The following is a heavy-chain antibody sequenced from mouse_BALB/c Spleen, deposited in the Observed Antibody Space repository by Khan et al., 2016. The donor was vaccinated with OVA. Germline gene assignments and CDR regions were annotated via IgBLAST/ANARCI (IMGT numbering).Heavy chain of an antibody. V-gene: IGHV1-63*02. Sequence: QVQLQQSGTEVVRPGTSVKMSCKAAGYTFTHYWIGWVKQRPGHGLEWIGDTYPGGGYTNYNQKFKGKATLTADTSSSTAYMQLSGLTSEDSDVYNCARSGADWATWDCFDYWGQGTSLIVSS. D-gene: IGHD6-1*01. CDR2: TYPGGGYT. CDR1: GYTFTHYW. CDR3: ARSGADWATWDCFDY. J-gene: IGHJ2*02.